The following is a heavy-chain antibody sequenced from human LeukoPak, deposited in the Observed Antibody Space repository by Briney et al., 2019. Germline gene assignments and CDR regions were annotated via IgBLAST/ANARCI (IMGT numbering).Heavy chain of an antibody. V-gene: IGHV1-18*01. J-gene: IGHJ6*02. CDR1: GYTFTSFG. Sequence: ASVKVSCKASGYTFTSFGFSWVRQAPGQGLEGMGWISAYNGNTNYVQNLQGRVTMTTDTSTSTAYMELRSLRSDDTAVYYCARDEAYYVTFGMDVWGQGTTVTVSS. D-gene: IGHD3-16*01. CDR3: ARDEAYYVTFGMDV. CDR2: ISAYNGNT.